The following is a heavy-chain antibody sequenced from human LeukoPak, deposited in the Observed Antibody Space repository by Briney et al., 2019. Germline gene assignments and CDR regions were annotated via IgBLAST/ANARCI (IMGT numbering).Heavy chain of an antibody. V-gene: IGHV3-23*01. CDR1: GFTFSSYA. D-gene: IGHD3-22*01. Sequence: PGGSLRLSYAPSGFTFSSYAMSWVRQAPGKGLEWVAVISGGGSGTYYADSVRGRFTISRDNSKNTVYLQMNSLGAEDTAIYYCAKAVGSSGYFSRDAFDIWGQGTMVTVSS. J-gene: IGHJ3*02. CDR3: AKAVGSSGYFSRDAFDI. CDR2: ISGGGSGT.